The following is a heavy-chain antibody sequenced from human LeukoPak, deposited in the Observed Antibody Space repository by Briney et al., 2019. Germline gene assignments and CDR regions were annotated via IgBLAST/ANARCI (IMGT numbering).Heavy chain of an antibody. CDR3: ARAYIVVVVAARAPHLDTFDY. V-gene: IGHV3-30*04. J-gene: IGHJ4*02. CDR2: ISYDGSNK. CDR1: GFTFSSYA. Sequence: PGGSLRLSCAASGFTFSSYAMHWVRQAPGKGLEWVAVISYDGSNKYYADSVKGRFTISRDNSKNTLYLQMNSLRAEDTAVYYCARAYIVVVVAARAPHLDTFDYWGQGTLVTVSS. D-gene: IGHD2-15*01.